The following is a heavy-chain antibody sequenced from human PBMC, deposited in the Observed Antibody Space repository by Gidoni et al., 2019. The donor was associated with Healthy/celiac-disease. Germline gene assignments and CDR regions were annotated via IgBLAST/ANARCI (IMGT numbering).Heavy chain of an antibody. J-gene: IGHJ4*02. Sequence: QVQLVQSGAEVKKPGSSVKVSCKASGGTFSSYAISWVRQAPGQGLAGMGGIIPIFGTANYAQKFQGRVTITADESTSTAYMELSSLRSEDTAVYYCARVGSPYCSGGSCYHFDYWGQGTLVTVSS. V-gene: IGHV1-69*01. CDR1: GGTFSSYA. CDR2: IIPIFGTA. CDR3: ARVGSPYCSGGSCYHFDY. D-gene: IGHD2-15*01.